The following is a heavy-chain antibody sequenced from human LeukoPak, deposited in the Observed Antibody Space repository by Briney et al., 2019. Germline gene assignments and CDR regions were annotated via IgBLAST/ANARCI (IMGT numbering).Heavy chain of an antibody. CDR1: GYTFTSYG. Sequence: ASVKVSCKASGYTFTSYGISWVRQAPGQGLEWMGWISAYNGNTNYAQKLQGRVTMTTDTSTSTAYMELRSLRSDDTAVYYCARLCGGDCSPGAFDIWGQGTMVTVSS. D-gene: IGHD2-21*02. V-gene: IGHV1-18*01. CDR2: ISAYNGNT. J-gene: IGHJ3*02. CDR3: ARLCGGDCSPGAFDI.